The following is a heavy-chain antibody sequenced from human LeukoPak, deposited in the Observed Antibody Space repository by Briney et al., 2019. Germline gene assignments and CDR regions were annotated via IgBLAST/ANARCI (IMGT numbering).Heavy chain of an antibody. D-gene: IGHD3-10*01. Sequence: PSETLSLTCAVFGGSFSGYYWTWVRQAPGKGREWLGEINESGTTNYNPSLDNRVTISVDRSKNQFSLKVTSLTAADTAVFYCARALMTLVRGVPRTTWFDPWGPGTLVTVSS. J-gene: IGHJ5*02. CDR1: GGSFSGYY. V-gene: IGHV4-34*01. CDR3: ARALMTLVRGVPRTTWFDP. CDR2: INESGTT.